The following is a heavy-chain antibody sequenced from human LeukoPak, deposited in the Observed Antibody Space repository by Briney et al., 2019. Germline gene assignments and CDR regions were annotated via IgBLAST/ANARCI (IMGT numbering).Heavy chain of an antibody. CDR2: IKQDGSEK. CDR1: GFTLSNYW. J-gene: IGHJ4*02. D-gene: IGHD4-11*01. Sequence: GGSLRLSCAASGFTLSNYWMSWVRQAPGKGLEWVANIKQDGSEKNYVDSVKGRFTISRDNAKNSLFLQMNSLRAEDTAVYYCAKDPHSKSDYWGQGTLVTVSS. V-gene: IGHV3-7*01. CDR3: AKDPHSKSDY.